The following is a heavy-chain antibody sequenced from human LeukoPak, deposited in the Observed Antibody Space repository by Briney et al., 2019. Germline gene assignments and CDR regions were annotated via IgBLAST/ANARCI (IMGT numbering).Heavy chain of an antibody. CDR3: ARRTFPNDAFDV. V-gene: IGHV3-21*01. J-gene: IGHJ3*01. CDR2: ISGSGSDI. D-gene: IGHD1-7*01. CDR1: GFTFSTFS. Sequence: GGSLRLSCAASGFTFSTFSMNWVRQTPGKGLEWVSAISGSGSDIYYADPVKGRFTISRDNPKRSLYLQMNSLRAEDTAVYYCARRTFPNDAFDVRGQGTVVTVSS.